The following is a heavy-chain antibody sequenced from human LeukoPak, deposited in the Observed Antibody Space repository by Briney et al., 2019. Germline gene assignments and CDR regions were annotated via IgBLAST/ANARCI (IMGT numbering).Heavy chain of an antibody. V-gene: IGHV4-59*01. CDR1: GGSIGSYY. CDR3: AGRTDYYDSSGYHY. CDR2: IYYSGST. J-gene: IGHJ4*02. Sequence: KPSETLSLTCTVSGGSIGSYYWSWIRQPPGKGLEWIGYIYYSGSTNYDPSLKSRVTISVDTSKNQFSLKLSSVTAADTAVYYCAGRTDYYDSSGYHYWGQGTLVTVSS. D-gene: IGHD3-22*01.